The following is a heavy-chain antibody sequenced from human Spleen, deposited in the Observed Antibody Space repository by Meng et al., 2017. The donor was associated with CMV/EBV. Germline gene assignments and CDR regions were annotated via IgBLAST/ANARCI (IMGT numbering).Heavy chain of an antibody. CDR2: LYYTGSN. D-gene: IGHD6-6*01. V-gene: IGHV4-39*07. CDR1: GGSISSTNYY. J-gene: IGHJ4*02. Sequence: SQTLSLTCTVSGGSISSTNYYWGWIRQPPGKGLEWIGSLYYTGSNNYNPSLKSRVTISVDTSKNQFSLKLSSVTAADTAVYYCAYYSSSGFEIDYWGQGTLVTVSS. CDR3: AYYSSSGFEIDY.